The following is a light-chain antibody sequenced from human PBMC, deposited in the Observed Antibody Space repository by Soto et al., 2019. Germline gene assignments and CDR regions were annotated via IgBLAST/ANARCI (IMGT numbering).Light chain of an antibody. V-gene: IGKV3-11*01. CDR2: DAS. CDR3: QHRSNWPLT. J-gene: IGKJ4*01. Sequence: EIVLTQSPATLSLSPGERATLSCRASQSVSSYLAWYQQKPGQAPRLLIYDASNRATGIPARFSGSGSGTDFTLTISSLEPEEFAVYYCQHRSNWPLTFGGRTKVEIK. CDR1: QSVSSY.